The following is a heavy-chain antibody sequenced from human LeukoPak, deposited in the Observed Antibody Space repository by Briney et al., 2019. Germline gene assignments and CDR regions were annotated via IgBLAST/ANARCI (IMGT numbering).Heavy chain of an antibody. CDR3: ARDGGYGGNPNDAFDM. CDR2: IWYDGSNK. V-gene: IGHV3-33*01. CDR1: GFTFSNYG. D-gene: IGHD4-23*01. Sequence: GRSLRLSCAASGFTFSNYGMHWVRQAPGKGLEWVAIIWYDGSNKYYADSVKGRFTISRDNSKNTLYLQMNSQRAEDTAVYYCARDGGYGGNPNDAFDMWGQGTMVTVSS. J-gene: IGHJ3*02.